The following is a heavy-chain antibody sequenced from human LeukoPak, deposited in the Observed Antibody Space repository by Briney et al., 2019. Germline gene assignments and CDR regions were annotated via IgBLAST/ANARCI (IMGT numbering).Heavy chain of an antibody. J-gene: IGHJ4*02. CDR2: ISWNSGNI. CDR1: GFTFDDYA. Sequence: GGSLRLSCAASGFTFDDYAMHWVRQAPGKGLEWVSGISWNSGNIDYAGSVKGRFTISRDNTNNSLYLHMNSLRTEDMALYYCAKELNCPSDCLFFDYWGQGTLVTVSS. D-gene: IGHD2-21*02. V-gene: IGHV3-9*03. CDR3: AKELNCPSDCLFFDY.